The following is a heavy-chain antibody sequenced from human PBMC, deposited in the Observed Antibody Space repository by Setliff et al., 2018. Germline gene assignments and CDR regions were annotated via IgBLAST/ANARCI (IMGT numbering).Heavy chain of an antibody. CDR2: IVRLLRSA. CDR1: GGTFSRYA. Sequence: SVKVSCKASGGTFSRYAISWVRQAPGQGLEWVGGIVRLLRSANYAQKFQGRVTITTDESTAYMELTSLRSEDSAIYYCALTIQSGDFRTQYFDPWGQGTLVTVSS. V-gene: IGHV1-69*05. J-gene: IGHJ5*02. D-gene: IGHD1-26*01. CDR3: ALTIQSGDFRTQYFDP.